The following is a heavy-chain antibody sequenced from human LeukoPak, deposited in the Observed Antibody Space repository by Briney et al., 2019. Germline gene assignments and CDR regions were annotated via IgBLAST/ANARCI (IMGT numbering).Heavy chain of an antibody. J-gene: IGHJ4*02. V-gene: IGHV3-7*01. Sequence: PGGSLRLSCVASGFTFSSYWMSWVRQAPGKGLEWAASIKQDGGETFYVDSVKGRFTISRDNAKDALYLQMNSLRAGDTAVYYCAREDHSKYEYWGQGTLVTVSS. CDR3: AREDHSKYEY. CDR2: IKQDGGET. CDR1: GFTFSSYW. D-gene: IGHD4-11*01.